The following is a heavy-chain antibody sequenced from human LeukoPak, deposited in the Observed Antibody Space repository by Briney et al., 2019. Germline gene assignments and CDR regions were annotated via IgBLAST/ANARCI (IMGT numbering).Heavy chain of an antibody. CDR1: GFTFSSYG. D-gene: IGHD2-21*02. CDR3: ARDTCGGDCYSNY. CDR2: IWYDGSSK. Sequence: GGSLRLSCAASGFTFSSYGMHWVRQAPGKGLEWVAVIWYDGSSKYYADSVKGRFTISRDNSKNTLYLQMNSLRAEDTAVYYCARDTCGGDCYSNYWGQGTLVTVSS. V-gene: IGHV3-33*01. J-gene: IGHJ4*02.